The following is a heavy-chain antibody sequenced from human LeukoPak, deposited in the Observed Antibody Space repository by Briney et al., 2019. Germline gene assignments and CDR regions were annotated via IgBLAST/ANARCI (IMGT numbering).Heavy chain of an antibody. CDR3: ARGGYNSAFLDS. D-gene: IGHD6-19*01. CDR1: GFTFNSFT. J-gene: IGHJ4*02. V-gene: IGHV3-21*01. Sequence: GGSLRLSCAASGFTFNSFTMNWVRQAPGKGLEWLSSISGSGQYIYYADSLKGRLNISRDNAKDSLYLQLNSLRAEDTSVYYCARGGYNSAFLDSWGQGTLVSVSS. CDR2: ISGSGQYI.